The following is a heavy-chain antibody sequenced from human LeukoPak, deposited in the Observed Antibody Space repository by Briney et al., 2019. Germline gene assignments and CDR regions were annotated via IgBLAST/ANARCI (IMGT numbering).Heavy chain of an antibody. CDR1: GFTFNAYP. CDR2: ITHNSDSV. D-gene: IGHD5-12*01. V-gene: IGHV3-48*04. J-gene: IGHJ4*02. CDR3: ARALYGGYEVDY. Sequence: GGSLRLSCAASGFTFNAYPMNWVRQAPGKGLEWISYITHNSDSVYYADSVKGRFTISRDNAKNSLYLQMNSLRAEDTAVYYCARALYGGYEVDYWGQGTLVTVSS.